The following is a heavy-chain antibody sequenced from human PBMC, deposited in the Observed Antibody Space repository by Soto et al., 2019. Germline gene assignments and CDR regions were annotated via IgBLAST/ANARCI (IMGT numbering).Heavy chain of an antibody. CDR1: NGSITSGNW. J-gene: IGHJ5*02. Sequence: QVQLQESGPGLVKPSGTLSLTCAVSNGSITSGNWWSWGRQPPGKGLVWFGDIYQTGSTNYNPSLRSRVIIAVDKSKNNFSLSLSSVTAADTAVYFCATVLGALAPIAGWFGPWGRGILVTVSS. CDR3: ATVLGALAPIAGWFGP. D-gene: IGHD5-12*01. CDR2: IYQTGST. V-gene: IGHV4-4*02.